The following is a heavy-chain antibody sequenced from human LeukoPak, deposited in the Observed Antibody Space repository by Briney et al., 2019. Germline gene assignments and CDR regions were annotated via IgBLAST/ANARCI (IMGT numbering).Heavy chain of an antibody. J-gene: IGHJ6*03. CDR3: AYCSSTSCFISSYYYMDV. CDR1: GFTFSSYG. D-gene: IGHD2-2*01. V-gene: IGHV3-30*02. Sequence: PGGSLRLSCAASGFTFSSYGMHWVRQAPGKGLEWVAFIRYDGSNKYYADSVKGRFTISRDNSKNTLYLQMNSLRAEDTAVYYCAYCSSTSCFISSYYYMDVWGKGTTVTVSS. CDR2: IRYDGSNK.